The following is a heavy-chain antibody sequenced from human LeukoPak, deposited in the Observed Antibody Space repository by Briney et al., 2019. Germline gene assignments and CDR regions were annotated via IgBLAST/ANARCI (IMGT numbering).Heavy chain of an antibody. V-gene: IGHV3-66*01. CDR3: AKGRDVYNYWYFDL. CDR2: IYSGGST. Sequence: GGSLRLSCAASGFTVSSNYMSWVRQAPGKGLEWVSVIYSGGSTYHADSVKGRFTISRDNSKNTLYLQMNSLRAEDTAVYFCAKGRDVYNYWYFDLWGRGTLVTVSS. CDR1: GFTVSSNY. J-gene: IGHJ2*01. D-gene: IGHD5-24*01.